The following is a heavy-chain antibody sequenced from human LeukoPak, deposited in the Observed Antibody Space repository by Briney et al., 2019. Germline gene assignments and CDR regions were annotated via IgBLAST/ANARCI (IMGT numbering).Heavy chain of an antibody. CDR1: GYTFTNYD. J-gene: IGHJ4*02. CDR3: ARVLFYSSGNKSNRVDY. CDR2: MNPNSGGT. D-gene: IGHD6-19*01. V-gene: IGHV1-2*02. Sequence: ASVKVSCKASGYTFTNYDINWVRQATGQGLEWMGWMNPNSGGTNYAQKFQGRVTMTRDTSISTAYMELSRLRSDDTAVYYCARVLFYSSGNKSNRVDYWGQGTLVTVSS.